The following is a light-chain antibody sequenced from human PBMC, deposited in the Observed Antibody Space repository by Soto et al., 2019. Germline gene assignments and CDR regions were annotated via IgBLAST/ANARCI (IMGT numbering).Light chain of an antibody. CDR2: EAN. Sequence: QSVLTQPASVSGSPGQSITISCTGTSSDVGSYNVVSWYQHHPGKAPKVMIYEANKRPSGVSNRFSGSKSGNTASLTISGLQAEDEAEYYCCSYAGSSTVIFGGGTQLTVL. CDR1: SSDVGSYNV. CDR3: CSYAGSSTVI. V-gene: IGLV2-23*01. J-gene: IGLJ2*01.